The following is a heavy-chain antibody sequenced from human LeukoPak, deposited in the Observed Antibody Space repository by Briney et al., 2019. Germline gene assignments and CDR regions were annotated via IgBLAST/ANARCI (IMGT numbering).Heavy chain of an antibody. Sequence: GGSLRLSCAASGFTFRTYAMRWVRQAPGKGLEWVAAIKPDGSEEYYVVSVKGRFTISKDNAKNSLFLQMNNLRVEDTAVYYCARGWECDYWGQGTLVTVSS. D-gene: IGHD1-26*01. CDR1: GFTFRTYA. V-gene: IGHV3-7*05. CDR3: ARGWECDY. J-gene: IGHJ4*02. CDR2: IKPDGSEE.